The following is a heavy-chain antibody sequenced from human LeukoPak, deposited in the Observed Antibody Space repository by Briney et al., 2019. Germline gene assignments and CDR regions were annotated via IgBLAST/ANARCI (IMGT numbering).Heavy chain of an antibody. CDR1: GGSFSGYY. CDR3: ARHGYCSSTSCYGWFDP. CDR2: INHSGST. V-gene: IGHV4-34*01. J-gene: IGHJ5*02. D-gene: IGHD2-2*01. Sequence: PSETLSLTCAVYGGSFSGYYWSWIRQPPGKGLEWIGEINHSGSTNYNPSLKSRVTISVDTSKNQFSLKLSSVTAADTAVYYCARHGYCSSTSCYGWFDPWGQGTLVTVSS.